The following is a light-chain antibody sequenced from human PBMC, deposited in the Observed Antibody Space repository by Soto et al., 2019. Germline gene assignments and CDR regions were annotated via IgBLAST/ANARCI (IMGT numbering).Light chain of an antibody. Sequence: QSALTQPASVSGSPGQSITLSCTGTSSDVGGYNYVSWYQQHPGKAPKLMIYEVSNRPSGVSNRFSGSKSGNTASLTISGLQAEDEADDYCSSYTSSSTLVFGTGTKLTVL. V-gene: IGLV2-14*01. CDR1: SSDVGGYNY. J-gene: IGLJ1*01. CDR2: EVS. CDR3: SSYTSSSTLV.